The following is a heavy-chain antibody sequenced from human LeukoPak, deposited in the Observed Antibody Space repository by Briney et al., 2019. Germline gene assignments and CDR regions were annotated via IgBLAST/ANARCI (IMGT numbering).Heavy chain of an antibody. CDR3: ARRGSEAAAGRSFDY. V-gene: IGHV1-18*01. Sequence: ASVKVSCKASGYTFTSYGISWVRQAPGQGLEWMGWISAYNGNTNYVQKLQGRVTMTTDTSTSTAYMELRSLRSDDTAVYYCARRGSEAAAGRSFDYWGQGTLVTVSS. J-gene: IGHJ4*02. CDR1: GYTFTSYG. D-gene: IGHD6-13*01. CDR2: ISAYNGNT.